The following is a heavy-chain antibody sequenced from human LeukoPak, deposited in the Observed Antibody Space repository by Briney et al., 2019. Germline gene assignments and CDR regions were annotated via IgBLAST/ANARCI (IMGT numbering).Heavy chain of an antibody. J-gene: IGHJ4*02. CDR3: AKSVVPAAIIRYYFDY. CDR1: GFTFSSYW. D-gene: IGHD2-2*02. V-gene: IGHV3-74*01. Sequence: GGSLRLSCAASGFTFSSYWMHWVRQAPGKGLVWVSRINSDGSSTYYADSVKGRFTISRDNSKNTLYLQMNSLRAEDTAVYYCAKSVVPAAIIRYYFDYWGQGTLVTVSS. CDR2: INSDGSST.